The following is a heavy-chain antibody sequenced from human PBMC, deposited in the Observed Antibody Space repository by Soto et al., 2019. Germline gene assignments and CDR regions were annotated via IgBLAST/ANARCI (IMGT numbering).Heavy chain of an antibody. D-gene: IGHD1-1*01. CDR3: ASYNWNDDRDAFDI. J-gene: IGHJ3*02. CDR1: GCSISSYY. Sequence: SETLSLTCTFSGCSISSYYWSWIRQPPGKGLEWIGYIYYSGSTNYNPSLKSRVTISVDTSKNQFSLKLSSVTAADTAVYYCASYNWNDDRDAFDIWGQGTMVTVSS. V-gene: IGHV4-59*01. CDR2: IYYSGST.